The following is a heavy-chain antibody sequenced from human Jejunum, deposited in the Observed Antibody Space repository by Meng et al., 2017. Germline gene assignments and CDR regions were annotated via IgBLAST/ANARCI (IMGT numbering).Heavy chain of an antibody. D-gene: IGHD5-24*01. CDR3: ARALERGYYFDY. V-gene: IGHV4-59*02. CDR2: MFYSGST. CDR1: GDSVTNSF. Sequence: QLQLQESGSGLVKPSETLSLTCTVSGDSVTNSFCSWIRQPPGKGLEWIGYMFYSGSTNYNPSLKSRVTISVDTSKNQFSLKLSSVTAADTAVYFCARALERGYYFDYWGQGILVTVSS. J-gene: IGHJ4*02.